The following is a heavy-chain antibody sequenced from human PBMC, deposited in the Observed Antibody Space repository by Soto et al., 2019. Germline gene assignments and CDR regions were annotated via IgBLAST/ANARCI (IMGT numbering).Heavy chain of an antibody. J-gene: IGHJ4*02. Sequence: EVQLVESGGGLVKPGGSLRLSCAASGFTFNTYSMNWVRQAPGKGLEWVSSISSSSSYIYYTDSVKGRFTISRDNAKNSLYLQMNSVIAEDSAVYYCASLSRFALDYWGQGTLVTVSS. CDR2: ISSSSSYI. CDR3: ASLSRFALDY. D-gene: IGHD3-10*01. V-gene: IGHV3-21*01. CDR1: GFTFNTYS.